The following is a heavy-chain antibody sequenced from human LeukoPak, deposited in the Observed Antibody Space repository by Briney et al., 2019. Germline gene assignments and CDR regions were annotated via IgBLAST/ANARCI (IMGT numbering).Heavy chain of an antibody. Sequence: ASVKVSCKVSGYTLTELSMHWVRQAPGKGLEWMGGFDPEDGETVYAQKFQGRVTMTEDTSTDTAYMELSSLRSEDTAVYYCATDPRGYCSSTSCAHYWGQGTLVTVSS. CDR2: FDPEDGET. CDR3: ATDPRGYCSSTSCAHY. J-gene: IGHJ4*02. V-gene: IGHV1-24*01. D-gene: IGHD2-2*01. CDR1: GYTLTELS.